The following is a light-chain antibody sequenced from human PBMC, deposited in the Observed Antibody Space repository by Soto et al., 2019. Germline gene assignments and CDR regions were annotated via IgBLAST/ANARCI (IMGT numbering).Light chain of an antibody. V-gene: IGKV1-39*01. Sequence: DIQVAQSPSSLAASVVDRVTITCRTSQAINRYLNWYQQTPGIAPKLLIYAASILHSGVPPRFSGSGVGTYFTLTINGLQPEDFTAYYCQQTYDTPITCGQGTRLEIK. J-gene: IGKJ5*01. CDR1: QAINRY. CDR3: QQTYDTPIT. CDR2: AAS.